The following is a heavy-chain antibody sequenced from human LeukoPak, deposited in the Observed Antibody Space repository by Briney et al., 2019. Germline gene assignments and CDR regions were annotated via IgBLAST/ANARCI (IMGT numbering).Heavy chain of an antibody. CDR1: GFTFSNYA. CDR2: ISSSGGTT. D-gene: IGHD2-21*01. CDR3: ARGKESIYSEILG. Sequence: GGSLRLSCAASGFTFSNYAMNWVRQAPGKGLEWVSVISSSGGTTNYADSVKGRFTVSRDNSKNTLYLQLKSLRAEDTAVYYCARGKESIYSEILGWGQGTLVTVSS. V-gene: IGHV3-23*01. J-gene: IGHJ4*02.